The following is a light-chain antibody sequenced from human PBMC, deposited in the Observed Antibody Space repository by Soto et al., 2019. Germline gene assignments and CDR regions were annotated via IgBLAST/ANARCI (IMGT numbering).Light chain of an antibody. Sequence: DIQMTQSPSTLSASVGDRVTITCRASQSISSWLAWYQQKPGKAPKLLIYDASSLESGVPSRFIGSGSGTEFTLTIGNQQPYDFATYYCQQNNSYPRTFGQGTKVEIK. V-gene: IGKV1-5*01. CDR3: QQNNSYPRT. CDR2: DAS. CDR1: QSISSW. J-gene: IGKJ1*01.